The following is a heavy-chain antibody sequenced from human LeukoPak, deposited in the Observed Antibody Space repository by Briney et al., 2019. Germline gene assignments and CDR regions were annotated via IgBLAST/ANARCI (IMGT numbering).Heavy chain of an antibody. J-gene: IGHJ4*02. CDR2: INHSGST. Sequence: ASETLSLTCAVYGGSFSGYYWSWIRQPPGKGLEWIGEINHSGSTNYNPSLKSRVTISVDTSKSQFSLKLSSVTAADTAVYYCARRTYGSGLDYWGQGTLVTVSS. D-gene: IGHD3-10*01. CDR1: GGSFSGYY. CDR3: ARRTYGSGLDY. V-gene: IGHV4-34*01.